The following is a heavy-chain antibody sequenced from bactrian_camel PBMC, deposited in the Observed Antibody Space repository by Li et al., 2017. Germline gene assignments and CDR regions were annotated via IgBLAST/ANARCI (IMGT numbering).Heavy chain of an antibody. CDR3: AAEIRLGWGDCPTSGPDGYKY. CDR2: IYGHEI. J-gene: IGHJ4*01. Sequence: HVQLVESGGGSVQPGGSLRLSCVASGFTASSKCMGWFRQAPGEEREGVAAIYGHEIHYAPSVEGRFTISQDEPKNTVFLQMTSLQPEDTAMYYCAAEIRLGWGDCPTSGPDGYKYWGQGTQVTVS. D-gene: IGHD5*01. CDR1: GFTASSKC. V-gene: IGHV3S53*01.